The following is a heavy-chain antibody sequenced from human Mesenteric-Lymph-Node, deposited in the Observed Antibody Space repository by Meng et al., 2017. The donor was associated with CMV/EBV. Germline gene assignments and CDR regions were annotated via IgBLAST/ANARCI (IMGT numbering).Heavy chain of an antibody. J-gene: IGHJ6*02. CDR1: GFTFDNYA. Sequence: SLRLSCAASGFTFDNYAMHWVRQAPGKGLEWVSGISWNSGSIGYADSEKGRFTISRDNAKNSLYLQMNSLRAEDMALYYCAKGAGNSHYYGMDVWGQGTTVTVSS. CDR3: AKGAGNSHYYGMDV. D-gene: IGHD4-23*01. V-gene: IGHV3-9*03. CDR2: ISWNSGSI.